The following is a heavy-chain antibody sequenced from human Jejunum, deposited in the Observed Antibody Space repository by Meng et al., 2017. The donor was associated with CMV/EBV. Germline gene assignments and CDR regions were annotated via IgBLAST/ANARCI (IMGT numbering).Heavy chain of an antibody. CDR2: ISYSGTA. J-gene: IGHJ4*02. V-gene: IGHV4-39*07. CDR1: GGSISSSLYY. D-gene: IGHD3-10*01. Sequence: QLQLQESGPGLVKPSETLSLTYTVSGGSISSSLYYWGWIRQPPGKGLEWIGTISYSGTAFYNLSLKSRVAISIDTSKFQFSLKLSSVTATDTAVYYCARDSTYPSGLDYWGQGTLVTVSS. CDR3: ARDSTYPSGLDY.